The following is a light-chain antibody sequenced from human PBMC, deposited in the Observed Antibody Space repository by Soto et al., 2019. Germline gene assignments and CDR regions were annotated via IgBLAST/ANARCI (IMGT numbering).Light chain of an antibody. CDR1: SSDVGGYNY. CDR2: EVT. Sequence: QSALTQPPSASGSPGQSVTISCTGTSSDVGGYNYASWYQQHPGKAPKLMIYEVTKRPSGVPDRFSGSKSGNSASLTVSGLQAEDEADYYCSSYAGSDKLIFGGGTKLTVL. CDR3: SSYAGSDKLI. J-gene: IGLJ2*01. V-gene: IGLV2-8*01.